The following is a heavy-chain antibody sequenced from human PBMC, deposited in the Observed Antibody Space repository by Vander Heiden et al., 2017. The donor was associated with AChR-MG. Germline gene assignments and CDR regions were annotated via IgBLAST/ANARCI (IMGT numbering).Heavy chain of an antibody. CDR1: GFTFSSYG. CDR3: AREYDYVWGSYLDY. D-gene: IGHD3-16*02. J-gene: IGHJ4*02. CDR2: IWYDGSNK. Sequence: QVQLVESGGGVVQPGRSLRLSCAASGFTFSSYGMHWVRQAPGKGLEWVAVIWYDGSNKYYADSVKGRFTISRDNSKNTLYLQMNSLRAEDKAVYYCAREYDYVWGSYLDYWGQGTLVTVSS. V-gene: IGHV3-33*01.